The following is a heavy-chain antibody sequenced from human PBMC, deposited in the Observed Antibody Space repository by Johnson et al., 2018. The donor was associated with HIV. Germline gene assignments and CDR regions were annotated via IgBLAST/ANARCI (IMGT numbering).Heavy chain of an antibody. CDR1: GFTFSSYA. V-gene: IGHV3-30*04. J-gene: IGHJ3*02. Sequence: ELLVESGGGVVQPGRSLRLSCVASGFTFSSYAMHWVRQAPGKGLEWVAVISYAGSNKYYADSVQGRFTISRDNSKNTLYLQMNSLRAEDTAVYYCARDGSQLADAFDIWGQGTMVTVSS. D-gene: IGHD6-6*01. CDR2: ISYAGSNK. CDR3: ARDGSQLADAFDI.